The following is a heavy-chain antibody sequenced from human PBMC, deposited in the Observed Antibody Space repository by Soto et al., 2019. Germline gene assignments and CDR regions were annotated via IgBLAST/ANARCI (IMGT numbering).Heavy chain of an antibody. J-gene: IGHJ6*02. CDR1: GLTFSDYG. CDR2: ISYDGSFV. CDR3: AKERGRNRNFAMDV. D-gene: IGHD1-1*01. V-gene: IGHV3-30*18. Sequence: LRLSCVVSGLTFSDYGFHWVRQAPGKGLDWVAAISYDGSFVYYADSVRGRFTISRDNSRNTLDLQMNTLRHEDTAVYYCAKERGRNRNFAMDVWGQGTSVTVS.